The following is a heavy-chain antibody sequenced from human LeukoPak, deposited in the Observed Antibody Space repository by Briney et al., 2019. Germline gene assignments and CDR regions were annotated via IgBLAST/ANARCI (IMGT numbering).Heavy chain of an antibody. CDR1: GFTFSSYA. CDR2: INHSGST. J-gene: IGHJ4*02. V-gene: IGHV4-34*01. Sequence: GSLRLSCAASGFTFSSYAMSWVRQPPGKGLEWIGEINHSGSTNYNPSLKSRVTISVDTSKNQFSLKLSSVTAADTAVYYCARVVNWGKPNYFDYWGQGTLVTVSS. CDR3: ARVVNWGKPNYFDY. D-gene: IGHD7-27*01.